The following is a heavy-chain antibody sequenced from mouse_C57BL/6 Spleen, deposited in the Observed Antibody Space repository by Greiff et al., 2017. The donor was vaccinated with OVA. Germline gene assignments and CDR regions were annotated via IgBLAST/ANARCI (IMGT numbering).Heavy chain of an antibody. CDR1: GFTFSDYY. V-gene: IGHV5-16*01. CDR2: INYDGSST. CDR3: ARDEGYSNYFDY. J-gene: IGHJ2*01. D-gene: IGHD2-5*01. Sequence: EVQLVESEGGLVQPGSSMKLSCTASGFTFSDYYMAWVRQVPEKGLEWVANINYDGSSTYYLDSLKSRFIISRDNAKNILYLQMSSLKSEDTATYYCARDEGYSNYFDYWGQGTTLTVSS.